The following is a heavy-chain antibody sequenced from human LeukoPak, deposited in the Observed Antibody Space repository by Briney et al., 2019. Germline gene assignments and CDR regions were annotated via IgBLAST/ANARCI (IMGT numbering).Heavy chain of an antibody. D-gene: IGHD3-16*01. V-gene: IGHV1-2*06. Sequence: ASAKVSCKASGYTFTGYHMHWVRQAPGEGLEWMGRINPNSGDTNYAQKFQGRVTMTRDTSISTAYVELSSLRSEDTAVYYCARVGYYDYVWGSYSGYYFDYWGQGTLVTVSS. J-gene: IGHJ4*02. CDR2: INPNSGDT. CDR1: GYTFTGYH. CDR3: ARVGYYDYVWGSYSGYYFDY.